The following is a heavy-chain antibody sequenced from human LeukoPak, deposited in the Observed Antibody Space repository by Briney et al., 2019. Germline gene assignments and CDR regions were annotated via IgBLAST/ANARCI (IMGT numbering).Heavy chain of an antibody. CDR1: GGSISSYY. D-gene: IGHD4-11*01. Sequence: SETLSLTCTVSGGSISSYYWSWIRQPAGQGLEWIGRIYTSGSTNYSPSLKSRVNMSVDTSKNQFSLKLSPVTAADTAVYYCARDDYSNHRYMDVWGKGTTVTVSS. V-gene: IGHV4-4*07. CDR3: ARDDYSNHRYMDV. J-gene: IGHJ6*03. CDR2: IYTSGST.